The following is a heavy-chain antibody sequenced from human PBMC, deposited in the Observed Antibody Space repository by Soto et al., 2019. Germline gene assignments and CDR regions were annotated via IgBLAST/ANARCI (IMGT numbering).Heavy chain of an antibody. CDR3: ARQETYLYDNSGHYYLSY. CDR1: GGSISSRSYY. CDR2: MYYSGST. J-gene: IGHJ4*02. Sequence: KTSETLSLTCTVSGGSISSRSYYWGWIRQPPGKGLEWIGNMYYSGSTYYNPPLRSRVTISGDTSKNQFSLKLSSVTAADTAVYYCARQETYLYDNSGHYYLSYWGQGTLVTVSS. D-gene: IGHD3-22*01. V-gene: IGHV4-39*01.